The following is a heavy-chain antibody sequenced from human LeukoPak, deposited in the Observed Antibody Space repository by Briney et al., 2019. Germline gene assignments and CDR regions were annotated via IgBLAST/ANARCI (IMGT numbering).Heavy chain of an antibody. CDR2: ISGSGAGT. D-gene: IGHD4-17*01. V-gene: IGHV3-23*01. Sequence: GGSLRLSCAASGFTFINYAMSWVRQAPGKGLEWVSAISGSGAGTYYADSVKGRFTISRDNSKDTLYLQMNSLRAEDTAVYYCAKEIYGDSTGGRFQQWGQGTLVTVSS. CDR3: AKEIYGDSTGGRFQQ. CDR1: GFTFINYA. J-gene: IGHJ1*01.